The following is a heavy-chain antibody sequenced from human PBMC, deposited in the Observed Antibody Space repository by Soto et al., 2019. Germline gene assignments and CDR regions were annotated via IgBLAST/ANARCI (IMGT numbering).Heavy chain of an antibody. D-gene: IGHD6-19*01. Sequence: SETLSLTCTVSGGSVSSGSYYWSWIRQPPGKGLEWIGYIYYSGSTNYNPSLKSRVTISVDTSKNQFSLKLSSVTAADTAVYYCARDHGLRGSEDWVPYYYYGMDVWGQGTTVTVSS. CDR3: ARDHGLRGSEDWVPYYYYGMDV. V-gene: IGHV4-61*01. CDR2: IYYSGST. CDR1: GGSVSSGSYY. J-gene: IGHJ6*02.